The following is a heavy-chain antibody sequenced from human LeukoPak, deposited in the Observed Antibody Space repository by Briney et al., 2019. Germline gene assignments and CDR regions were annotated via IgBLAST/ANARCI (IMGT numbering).Heavy chain of an antibody. CDR1: GFTFSSYS. D-gene: IGHD6-13*01. CDR2: ISSSSSYI. CDR3: AKDRPTVYSSSWLHFLDS. V-gene: IGHV3-21*04. Sequence: GGSLRLSCAASGFTFSSYSMNWVRQAPGKGLEWVSSISSSSSYIYYADSVKGRFTISRDNSKNTLYLQMNSLRAEDTAVYYCAKDRPTVYSSSWLHFLDSWGQGTLVTVSS. J-gene: IGHJ4*02.